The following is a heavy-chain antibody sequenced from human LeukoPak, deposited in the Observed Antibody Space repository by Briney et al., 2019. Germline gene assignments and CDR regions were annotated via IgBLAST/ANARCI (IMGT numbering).Heavy chain of an antibody. D-gene: IGHD6-13*01. CDR2: INAGNGNT. CDR3: AKNSHPGSSWCFDP. J-gene: IGHJ5*02. Sequence: ASVKVSCKASGYTFSSYAMHWVRQAPGQRLEWMGWINAGNGNTKFSHEFQGRVTITRDTSASTAYMELNSLRAEDTAMYYCAKNSHPGSSWCFDPWGQGTLVTVSS. CDR1: GYTFSSYA. V-gene: IGHV1-3*03.